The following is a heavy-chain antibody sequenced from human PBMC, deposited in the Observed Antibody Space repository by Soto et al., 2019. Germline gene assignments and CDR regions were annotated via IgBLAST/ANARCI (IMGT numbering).Heavy chain of an antibody. Sequence: GASVKVSCKASGYTFTGYYMHWLRQAPGQGLEWMGWINPNSGGTNYAQKFQGWVTMTRDTSISTAYMELSRRRSDDTAVYVCARGGSLGYCISTSCYGFGYHGMDVWGQGTTVTVSS. V-gene: IGHV1-2*04. CDR3: ARGGSLGYCISTSCYGFGYHGMDV. CDR2: INPNSGGT. CDR1: GYTFTGYY. J-gene: IGHJ6*02. D-gene: IGHD2-2*01.